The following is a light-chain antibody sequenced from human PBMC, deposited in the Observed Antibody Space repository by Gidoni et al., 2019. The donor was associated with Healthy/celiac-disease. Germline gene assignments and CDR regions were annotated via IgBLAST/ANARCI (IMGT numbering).Light chain of an antibody. V-gene: IGKV3-15*01. J-gene: IGKJ2*01. CDR3: QQYNNWPPRYT. Sequence: IVMTQSPATLSVSPGERATLSCRASQSVSSNLAWYQQKPGQAPRLLIYGASTRDTGIPARFSGSGSGTEFTLTISSLQSEDFAVYYCQQYNNWPPRYTFGQGTKLEIK. CDR1: QSVSSN. CDR2: GAS.